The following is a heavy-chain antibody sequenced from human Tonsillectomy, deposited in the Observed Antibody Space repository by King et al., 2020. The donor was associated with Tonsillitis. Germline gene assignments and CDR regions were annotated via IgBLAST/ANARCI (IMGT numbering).Heavy chain of an antibody. J-gene: IGHJ3*02. CDR2: INWSGGST. CDR3: AREGAIVVVVAATRAFDI. Sequence: VQLVESGGGVVRPGGSLRLSCAASGFTFDDYAMSWVRQAPGKGLEWVSGINWSGGSTGYADSVKCRFTISRDNDKNSLYLQMNRLRAEDTALYYCAREGAIVVVVAATRAFDIWGQGTMVTVSS. V-gene: IGHV3-20*04. CDR1: GFTFDDYA. D-gene: IGHD2-15*01.